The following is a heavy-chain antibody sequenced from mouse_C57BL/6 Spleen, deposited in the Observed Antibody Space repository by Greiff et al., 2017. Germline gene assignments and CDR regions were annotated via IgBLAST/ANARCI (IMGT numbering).Heavy chain of an antibody. Sequence: DVMLVESGEGLVKPGGSLKLSCAASGFTFSSYAMSWVRQTPEKRLEWVAYISSGGDYIYYADTVKGRFTISRDNARNTLYLQMSSLKSEDTAMYYCTRDPHYYGSSGYAMDYWGQGTSVTVSS. D-gene: IGHD1-1*01. CDR2: ISSGGDYI. CDR3: TRDPHYYGSSGYAMDY. CDR1: GFTFSSYA. J-gene: IGHJ4*01. V-gene: IGHV5-9-1*02.